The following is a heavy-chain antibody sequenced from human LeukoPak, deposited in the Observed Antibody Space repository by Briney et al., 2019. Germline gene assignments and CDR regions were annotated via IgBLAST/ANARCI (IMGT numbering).Heavy chain of an antibody. D-gene: IGHD3-10*01. CDR3: ARHRRDYYGSGRMYYFDY. V-gene: IGHV4-39*01. J-gene: IGHJ4*02. CDR2: IFYSGST. CDR1: SGSISTSNYY. Sequence: SATLSLTCTVSSGSISTSNYYWGWVRQRPGKALEWIGNIFYSGSTYYSPSLKSRVTISLDTSRNQFSLKLNSVTAADTAVYYCARHRRDYYGSGRMYYFDYWGQGTLVTVSS.